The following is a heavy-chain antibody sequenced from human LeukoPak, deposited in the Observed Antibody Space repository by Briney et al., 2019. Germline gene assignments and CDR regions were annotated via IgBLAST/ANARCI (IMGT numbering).Heavy chain of an antibody. CDR1: GFTFSSYA. CDR2: ISGSGGST. J-gene: IGHJ4*02. CDR3: AKDRSWNDVTIDY. Sequence: GGSLRLSCAASGFTFSSYAMSWVRQAPGKGLEWVSAISGSGGSTYYADSVKGQFTISRDNSKNTLYLQMNSLRAEDTAVYYCAKDRSWNDVTIDYWGQGTLVTVSS. D-gene: IGHD1-1*01. V-gene: IGHV3-23*01.